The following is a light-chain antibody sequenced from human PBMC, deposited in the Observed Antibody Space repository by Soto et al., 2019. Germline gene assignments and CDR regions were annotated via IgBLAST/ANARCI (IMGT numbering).Light chain of an antibody. J-gene: IGLJ7*01. CDR1: SSNIGAGYD. CDR2: GNS. CDR3: QSYDSSLSGVV. Sequence: QSVLTQPPSVSGAPGQRVTISCTGSSSNIGAGYDVYWYQQLSGTAPKLLIYGNSNRPSGVPDRFSGSKSGTSASLAITGLQAEDEADYYCQSYDSSLSGVVFGGGTQLTVL. V-gene: IGLV1-40*01.